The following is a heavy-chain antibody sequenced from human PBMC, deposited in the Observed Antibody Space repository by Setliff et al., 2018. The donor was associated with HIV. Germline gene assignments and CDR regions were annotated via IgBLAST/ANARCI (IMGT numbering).Heavy chain of an antibody. CDR1: GFRISNYV. D-gene: IGHD3-22*01. V-gene: IGHV3-23*01. J-gene: IGHJ4*02. Sequence: PGGSLRLSCAASGFRISNYVMTWVRQAPGKGLDWVSGISSSGGSTYYVDSVKGRFTISRDNAKNSLYLQMSSLRVEDTAVYYCARSVPDSAYRPTDYWGQGTQVTVSS. CDR2: ISSSGGST. CDR3: ARSVPDSAYRPTDY.